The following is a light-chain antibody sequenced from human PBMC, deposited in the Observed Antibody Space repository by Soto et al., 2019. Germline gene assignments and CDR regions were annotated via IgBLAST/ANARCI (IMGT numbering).Light chain of an antibody. J-gene: IGKJ1*01. V-gene: IGKV3-20*01. CDR3: QRSSA. Sequence: EIVLTQSPGTLSLSPGERATLSCRTSQSIDSNYLAWYQQKPGQAPRLLMYDISSRATGIPDRFSGSGSGTDFTLTISRLEPDDFAVYSCQRSSAFGQGTKVEIK. CDR2: DIS. CDR1: QSIDSNY.